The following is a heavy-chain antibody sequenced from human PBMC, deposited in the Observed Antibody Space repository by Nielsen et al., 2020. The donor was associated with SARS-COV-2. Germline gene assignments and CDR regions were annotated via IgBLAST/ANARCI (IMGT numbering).Heavy chain of an antibody. CDR2: INHSGST. V-gene: IGHV4-34*01. CDR3: AGGIGRFAFDI. D-gene: IGHD2/OR15-2a*01. J-gene: IGHJ3*02. Sequence: SETLSLTCTVSGGSISSYYWSWIRQPPGKGLEWIGEINHSGSTNYNPSLKSRVTISVDTSKNQFSLKLTSVTAADTAVYYCAGGIGRFAFDIWGQGTLATVSS. CDR1: GGSISSYY.